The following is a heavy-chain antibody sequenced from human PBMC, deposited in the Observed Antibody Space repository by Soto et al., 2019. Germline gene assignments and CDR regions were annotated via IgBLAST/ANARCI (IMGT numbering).Heavy chain of an antibody. CDR3: ATSRGGGGY. CDR2: IYSGGYT. D-gene: IGHD3-10*01. Sequence: EVQLVESGGGLIQPGGSLRLSCAVSGFTVSNNYMSWVRQAPGKGLEGVSVIYSGGYTAYGDSVKGRFTISRDNSKTPLILQMNILGAAGTALYYGATSRGGGGYWGQGTLVTVSS. V-gene: IGHV3-53*01. CDR1: GFTVSNNY. J-gene: IGHJ4*02.